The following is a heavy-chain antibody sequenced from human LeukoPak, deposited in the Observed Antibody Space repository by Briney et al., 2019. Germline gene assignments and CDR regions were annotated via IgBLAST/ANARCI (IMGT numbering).Heavy chain of an antibody. CDR3: ARASAVADGSDYFDY. J-gene: IGHJ4*02. D-gene: IGHD6-19*01. Sequence: SETLSLTCAVSGGSISSGGYSWSWIRQPPGKGLEWIGYIYHSGSTYYNPSHKSRVTISVDTSKNQFSLKLSSVTAADTAVYYCARASAVADGSDYFDYWGQGTLVTVSS. CDR2: IYHSGST. CDR1: GGSISSGGYS. V-gene: IGHV4-30-2*01.